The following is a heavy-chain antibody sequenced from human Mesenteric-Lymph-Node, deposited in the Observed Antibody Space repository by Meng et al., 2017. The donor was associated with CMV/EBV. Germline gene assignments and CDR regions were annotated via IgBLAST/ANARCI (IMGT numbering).Heavy chain of an antibody. CDR2: INSDGSST. J-gene: IGHJ4*02. D-gene: IGHD1-26*01. CDR1: GFTFSSYW. V-gene: IGHV3-74*01. Sequence: GESLKISCAASGFTFSSYWMHWVRQAPGKGLVWVSRINSDGSSTSYADSVKGRFTISRDNAKNTLYLQMNSLRAEDTAVYYCARGRVGAKDYWGQGTLVTVSS. CDR3: ARGRVGAKDY.